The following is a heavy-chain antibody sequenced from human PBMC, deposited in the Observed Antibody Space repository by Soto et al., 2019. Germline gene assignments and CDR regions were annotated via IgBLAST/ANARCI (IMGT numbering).Heavy chain of an antibody. J-gene: IGHJ6*02. CDR2: IYYSGST. D-gene: IGHD1-7*01. CDR3: ARALGYNWNYVGYYYGMDV. CDR1: GGSISSYY. Sequence: SETLSLTCTVSGGSISSYYWSWIRQPPGKGLEWIGYIYYSGSTNYNPSLKSRATISVDTSKNQFSLKLSSVTAADTAVYYCARALGYNWNYVGYYYGMDVWGQGTTVTVSS. V-gene: IGHV4-59*01.